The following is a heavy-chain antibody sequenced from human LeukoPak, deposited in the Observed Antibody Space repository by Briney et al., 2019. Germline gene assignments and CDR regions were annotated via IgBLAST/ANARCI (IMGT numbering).Heavy chain of an antibody. Sequence: GGSLRLSCAASGFTFSSYPMSWVRQAPGKGLEWVSYIRGNGGGTYYADSVKGRFTISRDNSKNILFLQMNSLRAEDTAVYYCARERRLTTAFDYWGQGTLVTVSS. CDR3: ARERRLTTAFDY. V-gene: IGHV3-23*01. J-gene: IGHJ4*02. CDR2: IRGNGGGT. D-gene: IGHD4-17*01. CDR1: GFTFSSYP.